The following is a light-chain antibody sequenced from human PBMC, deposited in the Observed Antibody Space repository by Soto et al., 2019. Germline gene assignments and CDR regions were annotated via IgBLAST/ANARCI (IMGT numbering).Light chain of an antibody. J-gene: IGKJ2*01. CDR2: GAS. V-gene: IGKV3-15*01. CDR1: QSVSSN. Sequence: EIVMTQSPATLSVSPGERATLSCRASQSVSSNLAWYQQKPGQAPRLLIYGASTRATGIPARFSGSGSGTEFTLTISSRQSEDVAVYDCQQYNNWPMYTFGQGTKLEIK. CDR3: QQYNNWPMYT.